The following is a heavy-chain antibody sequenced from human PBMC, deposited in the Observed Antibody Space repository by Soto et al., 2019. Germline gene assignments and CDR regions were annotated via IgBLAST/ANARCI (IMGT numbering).Heavy chain of an antibody. J-gene: IGHJ6*02. V-gene: IGHV3-13*05. CDR1: GFSLSDYD. Sequence: EVQLVESGGGLEQSGGSLRLSCVASGFSLSDYDMHWVRQRPGRGLEWISTIGAADDPYYSASVKGRFSVSRDNAQKSLYLQMNGLRVDDTAVYYCARAYLGRLPRRADYYYAMDVWGRGTTVTVSS. CDR2: IGAADDP. D-gene: IGHD1-26*01. CDR3: ARAYLGRLPRRADYYYAMDV.